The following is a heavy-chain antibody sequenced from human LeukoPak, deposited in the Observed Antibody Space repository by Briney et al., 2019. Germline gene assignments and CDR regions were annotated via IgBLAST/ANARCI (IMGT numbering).Heavy chain of an antibody. CDR3: ASNGYSSGWSLGYYYYGMDV. J-gene: IGHJ6*02. Sequence: SETLFLTCTVSGGSISSSSYYWGWIRQPPGKGLEWIGSIYYSGSTYYNPSLKSRVTISVDTSKNQFSLKLSSVTAADTAVYYCASNGYSSGWSLGYYYYGMDVWGQGTTVTVSS. CDR1: GGSISSSSYY. V-gene: IGHV4-39*07. D-gene: IGHD6-19*01. CDR2: IYYSGST.